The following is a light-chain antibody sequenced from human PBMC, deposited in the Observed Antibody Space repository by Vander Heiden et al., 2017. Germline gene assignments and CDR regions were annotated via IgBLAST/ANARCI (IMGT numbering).Light chain of an antibody. CDR2: AAS. CDR3: QQTYSTPRT. J-gene: IGKJ2*01. CDR1: QSISNY. V-gene: IGKV1-39*01. Sequence: DIQMTQPPSSLSASVGDRVTITCRASQSISNYLNWYQQKPGTAPNLLIYAASSLQSGVTSRFSGSGSGTDFTLTISSLQPEDFATYYCQQTYSTPRTFGQGTKLEIK.